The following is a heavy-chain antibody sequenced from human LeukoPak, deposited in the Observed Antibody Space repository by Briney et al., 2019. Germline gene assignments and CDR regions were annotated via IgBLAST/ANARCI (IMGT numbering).Heavy chain of an antibody. CDR3: ARLRGYDAFDI. CDR1: GFTFSSYA. J-gene: IGHJ3*02. CDR2: INSDGSST. D-gene: IGHD5-18*01. V-gene: IGHV3-74*01. Sequence: GGSLRLSCAASGFTFSSYAMNWVRQAPGKGLVWVSRINSDGSSTGYADSVKGRFTISRDNAKNTLYLQMNSLRAEDTAVYYCARLRGYDAFDIWGQGTMVTVSS.